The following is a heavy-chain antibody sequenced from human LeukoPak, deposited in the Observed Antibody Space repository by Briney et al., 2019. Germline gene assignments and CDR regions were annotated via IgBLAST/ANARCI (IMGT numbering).Heavy chain of an antibody. J-gene: IGHJ6*03. CDR2: ISGSGGST. CDR1: GFTFSSYA. D-gene: IGHD6-13*01. CDR3: AKDFPSIAAAGRVYYYYYMDV. Sequence: GGSLRLSCAASGFTFSSYAMSWVRQAPGKGLEWVSAISGSGGSTYYADSVKGRFTISRDNSKNTLYLQMNSLRAEDTAVYYCAKDFPSIAAAGRVYYYYYMDVWGKGTTVTVSS. V-gene: IGHV3-23*01.